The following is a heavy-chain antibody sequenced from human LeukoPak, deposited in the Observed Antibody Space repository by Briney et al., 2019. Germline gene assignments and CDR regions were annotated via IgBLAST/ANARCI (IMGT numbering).Heavy chain of an antibody. J-gene: IGHJ4*02. CDR3: AKGQVWSDY. Sequence: PGGSLRLSCAASGFTFSSYGMHWVRQAPGKGLEWVAGISYDGSNKYYADSVKGRFTISRGTPKNTLYLQMNSLRAEDTAVYYCAKGQVWSDYWGQGTLVTVSS. CDR2: ISYDGSNK. V-gene: IGHV3-30*18. D-gene: IGHD5-18*01. CDR1: GFTFSSYG.